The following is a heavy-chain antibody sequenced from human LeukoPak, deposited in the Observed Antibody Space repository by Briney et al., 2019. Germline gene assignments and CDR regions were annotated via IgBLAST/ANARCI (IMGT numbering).Heavy chain of an antibody. CDR1: GFPFSYFE. CDR2: IASSGRTR. J-gene: IGHJ4*02. Sequence: GGSLRLSCEVSGFPFSYFEINWVRQAPGKGLEWVSNIASSGRTRYYADSVKGRFSISRDNATNSLYLQMNTLRVEDTGVYYCALLAVASDFDYWGQGALVTVSS. V-gene: IGHV3-48*03. D-gene: IGHD6-19*01. CDR3: ALLAVASDFDY.